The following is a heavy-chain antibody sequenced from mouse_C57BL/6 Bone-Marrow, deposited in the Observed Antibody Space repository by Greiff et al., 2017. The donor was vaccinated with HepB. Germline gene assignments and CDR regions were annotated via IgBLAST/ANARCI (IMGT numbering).Heavy chain of an antibody. V-gene: IGHV5-4*01. D-gene: IGHD4-1*01. Sequence: DVQLVESGGGLVKPGGSLKLSCAASGFTFSSYAMSWVRQTPEKRLEWVATISDGGSYTYYPDNVKGRFTISRDNAKNNLYLQMSHLKSEDTAMYYCARGLTGSYFDYWGQGTTLTVSS. CDR1: GFTFSSYA. CDR3: ARGLTGSYFDY. CDR2: ISDGGSYT. J-gene: IGHJ2*01.